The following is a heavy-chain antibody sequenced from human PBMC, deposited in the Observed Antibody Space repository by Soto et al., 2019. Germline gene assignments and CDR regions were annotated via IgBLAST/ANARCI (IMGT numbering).Heavy chain of an antibody. CDR3: ARDSSGYYGMDV. J-gene: IGHJ6*02. D-gene: IGHD6-6*01. CDR2: IYWDDDK. V-gene: IGHV2-5*02. Sequence: KESGPTLVKPTQTLTLTCTVSGFSLSTRGMGVGWIRQPPGKALEWLALIYWDDDKRYSPSLKSRLTLTKDTSKNQVVLTMTNVDPVDTATYYCARDSSGYYGMDVWGQGTTVTVSS. CDR1: GFSLSTRGMG.